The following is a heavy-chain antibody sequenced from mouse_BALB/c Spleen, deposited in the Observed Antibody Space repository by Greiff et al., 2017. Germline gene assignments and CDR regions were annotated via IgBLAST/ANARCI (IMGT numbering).Heavy chain of an antibody. D-gene: IGHD2-10*01. Sequence: EVKVVESGGGLVQPGGSLRLSCATSGFTFTDYYMSWVRQPPGKALEWLGFIRNKANGYTTEYSASVKGRFTISRDNSQSILYLQMNALRAEDTAMYYCARDADAYSPDVWGAGTTVTVSS. V-gene: IGHV7-3*02. CDR2: IRNKANGYTT. CDR3: ARDADAYSPDV. CDR1: GFTFTDYY. J-gene: IGHJ1*01.